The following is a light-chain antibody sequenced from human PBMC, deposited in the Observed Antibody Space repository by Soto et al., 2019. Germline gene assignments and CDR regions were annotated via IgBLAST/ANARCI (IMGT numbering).Light chain of an antibody. V-gene: IGLV2-14*01. CDR2: EVS. J-gene: IGLJ2*01. CDR1: SSDVGGYNY. CDR3: SSYTSSNTLL. Sequence: QSALTQPASVSGSPGQSITISCTGTSSDVGGYNYVSWYQQHPGKAPKLMIYEVSNRPSGVSDRFSGSKSANTASLTISGLQAEDEADYYCSSYTSSNTLLFCGGTKLTVL.